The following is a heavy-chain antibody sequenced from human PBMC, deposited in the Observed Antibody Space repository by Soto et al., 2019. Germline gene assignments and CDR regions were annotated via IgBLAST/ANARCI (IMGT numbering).Heavy chain of an antibody. V-gene: IGHV3-23*01. D-gene: IGHD3-10*01. J-gene: IGHJ5*01. Sequence: PGGSLRISCAASGFSFSSYAMSWVRQAPGKGLEWVSAMSGSGGNTYYADSVKGRFTISRDNSKNTLYLQMNSLRAEDTAVYHCAKASGAGNFYHLDSWGHGALVTVSS. CDR1: GFSFSSYA. CDR3: AKASGAGNFYHLDS. CDR2: MSGSGGNT.